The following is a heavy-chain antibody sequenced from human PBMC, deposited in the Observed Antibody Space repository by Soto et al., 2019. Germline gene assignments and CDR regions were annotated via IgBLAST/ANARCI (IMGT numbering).Heavy chain of an antibody. CDR3: VGSTSLYIMYV. Sequence: PGGSLRLSCAASGFTFSTYAMSWVRQAPGKGLEWVSTISGSDGSTYYADSLKGRFTISRDNSKNTLYLQMNSLRAEDTALYYCVGSTSLYIMYVWGQGTTVIVSS. J-gene: IGHJ6*02. CDR1: GFTFSTYA. CDR2: ISGSDGST. D-gene: IGHD2-2*01. V-gene: IGHV3-23*01.